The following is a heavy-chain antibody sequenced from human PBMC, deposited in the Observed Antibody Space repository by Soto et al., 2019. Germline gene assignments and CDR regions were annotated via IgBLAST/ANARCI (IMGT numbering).Heavy chain of an antibody. Sequence: QAQLQQWGAGLLKPSETLSLTCAVYGGSFSGYYWSWIRQPPGKGLEWIGEINHSGSTNYNPSLKSRVTISVDTSKNQFSLKLSSVTAADTAVYYCARVTMIVVVTVLRRDAFDIWGQGTMVTVSS. CDR2: INHSGST. J-gene: IGHJ3*02. CDR1: GGSFSGYY. D-gene: IGHD3-22*01. CDR3: ARVTMIVVVTVLRRDAFDI. V-gene: IGHV4-34*01.